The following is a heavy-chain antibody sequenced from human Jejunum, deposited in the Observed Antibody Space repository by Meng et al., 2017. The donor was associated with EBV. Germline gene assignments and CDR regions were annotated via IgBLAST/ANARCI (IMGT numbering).Heavy chain of an antibody. CDR2: IGTAGDT. CDR1: GFTFSSYD. D-gene: IGHD1-1*01. V-gene: IGHV3-13*01. CDR3: ARGSGTTRHY. Sequence: VQLVESGGGLVQPGGSLRLSCAASGFTFSSYDMHWVRQATGKGLEWVSGIGTAGDTYYLGSVKGRFTISRENAKNSLYLQMNSLGVGDTAVYYCARGSGTTRHYWGQGTLVTVPS. J-gene: IGHJ4*02.